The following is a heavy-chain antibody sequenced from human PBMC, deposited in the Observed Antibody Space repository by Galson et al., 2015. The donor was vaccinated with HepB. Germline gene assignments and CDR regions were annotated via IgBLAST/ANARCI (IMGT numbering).Heavy chain of an antibody. CDR1: GFRFRSDG. CDR2: IWYDGSNK. J-gene: IGHJ4*02. V-gene: IGHV3-33*08. Sequence: SLRLSCAASGFRFRSDGTHWVRQAPGKGLEWVAVIWYDGSNKYYRDSVKGRFTISRDNARNTVFLQMNSLRVEDTAVYFCGRSRGASGYHYDYWGQGTLVAVSS. D-gene: IGHD3-22*01. CDR3: GRSRGASGYHYDY.